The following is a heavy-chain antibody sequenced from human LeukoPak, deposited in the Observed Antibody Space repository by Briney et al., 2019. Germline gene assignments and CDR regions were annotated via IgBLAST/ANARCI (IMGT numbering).Heavy chain of an antibody. V-gene: IGHV4-39*07. J-gene: IGHJ6*03. D-gene: IGHD3-10*01. Sequence: SETLSLTCTVSGGSISSSSYYWGWIRQPPGKGLEWIGSIYYSGSTYYNPSLKSRVTISADKSKNQFSLKLSSVTAADTAVYYCARTTMVRGTYYMDVWGKGTTVTVPS. CDR1: GGSISSSSYY. CDR3: ARTTMVRGTYYMDV. CDR2: IYYSGST.